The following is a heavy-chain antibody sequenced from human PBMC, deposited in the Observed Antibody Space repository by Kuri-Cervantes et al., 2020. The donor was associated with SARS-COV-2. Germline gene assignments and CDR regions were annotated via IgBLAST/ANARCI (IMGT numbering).Heavy chain of an antibody. CDR3: ARDGPLGAADH. CDR2: ISYDGSNK. Sequence: GESLKISCAASGFTFSNAWMSWVRQAPGKGLEWVAVISYDGSNKYYADSVKGRFTISRDNSKNTLYLQMNSLRSDDTAVYYCARDGPLGAADHWGQGTLVTVSS. V-gene: IGHV3-30*01. D-gene: IGHD1-26*01. J-gene: IGHJ4*02. CDR1: GFTFSNAW.